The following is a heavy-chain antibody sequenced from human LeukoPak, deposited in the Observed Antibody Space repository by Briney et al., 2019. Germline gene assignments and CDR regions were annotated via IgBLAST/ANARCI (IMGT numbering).Heavy chain of an antibody. V-gene: IGHV4-31*03. D-gene: IGHD3-16*02. CDR1: GGSISSGGYY. J-gene: IGHJ4*02. CDR2: IYYSGST. Sequence: TPETLSLTCTVSGGSISSGGYYWSWIRQHPGKGLEWIGYIYYSGSTYYNPSLKGRVTISVDTSKNQFSLKLSSVTAADTAVYYCARERYDYVWGSYRHAYFDYWGQGTLVTVSS. CDR3: ARERYDYVWGSYRHAYFDY.